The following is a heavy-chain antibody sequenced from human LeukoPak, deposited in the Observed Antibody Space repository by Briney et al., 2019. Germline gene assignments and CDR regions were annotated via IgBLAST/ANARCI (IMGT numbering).Heavy chain of an antibody. J-gene: IGHJ4*02. CDR1: GFTFIYAW. CDR3: TTNTMVRGVFDY. D-gene: IGHD3-10*01. CDR2: VKSKTDGGTT. Sequence: GGSLRLSCAASGFTFIYAWMSWVRQAPGKGLEWVGRVKSKTDGGTTDYAAPVKGRYTISRDDSKNTLYLKINSLKTEDTAVYYCTTNTMVRGVFDYWGQGTLVTVSS. V-gene: IGHV3-15*01.